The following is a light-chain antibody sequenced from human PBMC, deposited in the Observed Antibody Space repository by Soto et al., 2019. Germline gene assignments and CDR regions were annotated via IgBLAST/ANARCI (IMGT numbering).Light chain of an antibody. Sequence: QSVLTQPPSAYGTPGPRVTISCSGSDSNIGSNAVNWYQQLPGTAPKLLIYSNSQRPSGVPDRFSGSKSGTSASLAISGLQSEDEADYYCATWDDSLNGPVFGGGTKVTVL. CDR3: ATWDDSLNGPV. CDR2: SNS. CDR1: DSNIGSNA. J-gene: IGLJ2*01. V-gene: IGLV1-44*01.